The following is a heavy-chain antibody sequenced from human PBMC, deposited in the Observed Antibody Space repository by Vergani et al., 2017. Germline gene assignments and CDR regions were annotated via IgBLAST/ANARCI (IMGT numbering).Heavy chain of an antibody. D-gene: IGHD5-18*01. J-gene: IGHJ4*02. CDR1: GYSFTSYW. V-gene: IGHV5-51*03. CDR2: IYPGDSDT. Sequence: EVQLVQSGAEVKKPGESLKISCKGSGYSFTSYWIGWVRQMPGKGLEWMGIIYPGDSDTRYSPSFQVQVTISADKSISTAYLQWSSLKASDTAMYYCARRRKSGGYSYSLTGYYFDYWGQGTLVTVSS. CDR3: ARRRKSGGYSYSLTGYYFDY.